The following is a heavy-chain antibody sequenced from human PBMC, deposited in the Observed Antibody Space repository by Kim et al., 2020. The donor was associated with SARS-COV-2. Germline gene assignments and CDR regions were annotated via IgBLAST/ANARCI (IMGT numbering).Heavy chain of an antibody. D-gene: IGHD3-22*01. J-gene: IGHJ4*02. CDR2: IYYSGST. CDR1: GDSITTSNW. Sequence: SETLSLTCAVSGDSITTSNWWSCVRQPPGKGLEWIGEIYYSGSTNYNPSLKSRVTISVDKSKNQFSLKLTSVTAADTAVYYCARSFYDNSGWVWGQGTLVTVSS. V-gene: IGHV4-4*02. CDR3: ARSFYDNSGWV.